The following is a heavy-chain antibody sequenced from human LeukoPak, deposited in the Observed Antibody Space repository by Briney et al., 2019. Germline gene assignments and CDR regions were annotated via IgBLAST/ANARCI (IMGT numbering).Heavy chain of an antibody. CDR3: ARRGPTMVRLGYYYYMDV. D-gene: IGHD3-10*01. CDR1: GGSISSSSYC. Sequence: SETLSLTCTVSGGSISSSSYCGGWIRQPPGEGLEWIVSIYYSGSTYYNPSLKNRVTISVGTSNIQFSLKLSSVTAADTAVYYCARRGPTMVRLGYYYYMDVWGKGTTVTISS. J-gene: IGHJ6*03. V-gene: IGHV4-39*07. CDR2: IYYSGST.